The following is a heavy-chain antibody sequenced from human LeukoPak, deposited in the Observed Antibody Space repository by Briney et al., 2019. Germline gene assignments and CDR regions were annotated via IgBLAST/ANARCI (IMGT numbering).Heavy chain of an antibody. V-gene: IGHV3-74*01. CDR3: ARVLNRVCDY. CDR1: GFTFSSYW. J-gene: IGHJ4*02. CDR2: ISTDGSST. D-gene: IGHD1-14*01. Sequence: GGSLRLSCAASGFTFSSYWMHWVRQAPGKGLVWVSRISTDGSSTNYADSVKGRFTISRDNAKNTLYLQTSSLRAEDTAVYYCARVLNRVCDYWGQGTLVTVSS.